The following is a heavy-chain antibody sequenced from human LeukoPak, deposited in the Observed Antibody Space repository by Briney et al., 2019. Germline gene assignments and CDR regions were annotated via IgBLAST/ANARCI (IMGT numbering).Heavy chain of an antibody. Sequence: GGSLRVSCAASGFAFSSRIMSWVRQGPGEGGEWVSSISGRGDGINYIDSVKGRVTISRDNSKNTLYLQMNSLTVEDTAAYYCAHMTGFDYWGQGSLVTVSS. D-gene: IGHD3-9*01. CDR2: ISGRGDGI. J-gene: IGHJ4*02. V-gene: IGHV3-23*01. CDR1: GFAFSSRI. CDR3: AHMTGFDY.